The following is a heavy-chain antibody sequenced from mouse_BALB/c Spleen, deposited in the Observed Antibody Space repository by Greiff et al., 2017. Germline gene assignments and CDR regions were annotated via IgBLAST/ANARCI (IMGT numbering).Heavy chain of an antibody. Sequence: EVKLVESGGGLVKPGGSLKLSCAASGFTFSDYYMYWVRQTPEKRLEWVATISDGGSYTYYPDSVKGRFTISRDNAKNNLYLQMSSLKSEDTAMYYCARDYYGSSRYWYFDVWGAGTTVTVSS. CDR2: ISDGGSYT. CDR1: GFTFSDYY. J-gene: IGHJ1*01. V-gene: IGHV5-4*02. CDR3: ARDYYGSSRYWYFDV. D-gene: IGHD1-1*01.